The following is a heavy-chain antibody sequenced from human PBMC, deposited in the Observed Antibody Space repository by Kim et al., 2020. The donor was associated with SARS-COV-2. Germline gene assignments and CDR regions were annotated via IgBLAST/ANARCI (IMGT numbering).Heavy chain of an antibody. CDR1: GFTFSDYY. Sequence: GGSPRLSCAASGFTFSDYYMSWIRQAPGKGLEWVSYISSSGSTIYYADSVKGRFTISRDNAKNSLYLQMNSLRAEDTAVYYCARYYYDSSGYYYYYYYGMDVWGQGTTVTVSS. D-gene: IGHD3-22*01. J-gene: IGHJ6*02. CDR3: ARYYYDSSGYYYYYYYGMDV. V-gene: IGHV3-11*04. CDR2: ISSSGSTI.